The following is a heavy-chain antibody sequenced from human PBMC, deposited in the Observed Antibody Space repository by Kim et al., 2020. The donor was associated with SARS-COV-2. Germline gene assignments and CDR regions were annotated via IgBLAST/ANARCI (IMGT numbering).Heavy chain of an antibody. CDR3: ARILLYLGQSRIDY. D-gene: IGHD3-16*01. J-gene: IGHJ4*02. Sequence: ASVKVSCKASGYPFRNFGITWVRQAPGQGLEWMGRISTYNGNTIYAQKFQDRITMTTDTSTSAAHVELRNLRSNDTAVYYCARILLYLGQSRIDYWGQGALVTVSS. V-gene: IGHV1-18*04. CDR2: ISTYNGNT. CDR1: GYPFRNFG.